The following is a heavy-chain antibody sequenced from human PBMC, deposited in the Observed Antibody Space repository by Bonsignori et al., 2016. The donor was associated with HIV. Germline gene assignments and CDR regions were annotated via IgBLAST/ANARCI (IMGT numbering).Heavy chain of an antibody. CDR1: GGSFSGYY. CDR3: ASRDASSGSTSDY. CDR2: INHSGST. Sequence: SETLSLTCAVYGGSFSGYYWSWIRQPPGKGLEWIGEINHSGSTNYNPSLKSRVTISVDTSKNQFSLKLSSVTAADTAVYYCASRDASSGSTSDYWGQGTLVTVSS. D-gene: IGHD3-22*01. V-gene: IGHV4-34*01. J-gene: IGHJ4*02.